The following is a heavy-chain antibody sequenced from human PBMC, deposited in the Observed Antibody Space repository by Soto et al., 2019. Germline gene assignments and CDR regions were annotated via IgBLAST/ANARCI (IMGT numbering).Heavy chain of an antibody. D-gene: IGHD4-17*01. J-gene: IGHJ5*02. CDR2: INGDGTTT. Sequence: EVQLVESGGGLVQPGGSLRLSCAASGFTFTNYWIHWVRQVPGKGLMWISRINGDGTTTNYADSVKGRFAISRDNARNTVYEQVRSLGGEDRARPYRPRVIPLNYGSNPWA. CDR3: PRVIPLNYGSNP. V-gene: IGHV3-74*01. CDR1: GFTFTNYW.